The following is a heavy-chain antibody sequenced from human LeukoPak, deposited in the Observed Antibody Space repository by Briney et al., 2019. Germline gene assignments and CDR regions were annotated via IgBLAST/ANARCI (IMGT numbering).Heavy chain of an antibody. J-gene: IGHJ4*02. Sequence: PGGSLRLSCAASGFTFSGSAMHWVRQASGKGLEWVGRTRSKANSYATAYAASVKGRFTISRDDSKNTAYLQMNSLKTEDTAVYYCTRTEEGDGYNGFIEYWGQGTLVTVSS. CDR3: TRTEEGDGYNGFIEY. CDR1: GFTFSGSA. D-gene: IGHD5-24*01. CDR2: TRSKANSYAT. V-gene: IGHV3-73*01.